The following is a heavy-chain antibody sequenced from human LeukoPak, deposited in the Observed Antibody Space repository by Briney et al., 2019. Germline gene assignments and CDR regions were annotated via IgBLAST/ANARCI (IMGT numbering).Heavy chain of an antibody. CDR3: ARGGAVAGTSPFDY. Sequence: PSETLSLTCTVSGGSICSYYWSWIRQPPGKGLEWIGYIYYSGSTNYNPSLKSRVTISVDTSKNQFSLKLSSVTAADTAVYYCARGGAVAGTSPFDYWGQGTLVTVSS. CDR1: GGSICSYY. CDR2: IYYSGST. J-gene: IGHJ4*02. V-gene: IGHV4-59*01. D-gene: IGHD6-19*01.